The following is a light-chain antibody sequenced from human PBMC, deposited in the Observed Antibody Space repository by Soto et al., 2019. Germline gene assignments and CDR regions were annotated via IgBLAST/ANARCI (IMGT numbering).Light chain of an antibody. CDR3: MQALQTPYT. CDR1: QSLLHSNGYNY. Sequence: DIVMTQSPLSLPVTPGESASISCRSSQSLLHSNGYNYFDWYLQKPGQSPQLLIYLGSYRASGVPDRFSGSGSGTDFSLKVSRVEAEDVGVYYCMQALQTPYTFGQGTKLEIK. J-gene: IGKJ2*01. V-gene: IGKV2-28*01. CDR2: LGS.